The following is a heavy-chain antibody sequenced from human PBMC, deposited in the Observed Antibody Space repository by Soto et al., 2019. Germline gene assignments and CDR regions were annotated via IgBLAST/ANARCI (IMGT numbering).Heavy chain of an antibody. J-gene: IGHJ4*02. CDR2: INPKTGGT. Sequence: GASVKVSCKASGYIFSGYYIHWLRQAPGQGLEWMGWINPKTGGTKYTQKFQGRVTMTRDTSSSTAYMELSSLTSDDTAVYYCARGEIQLWFEGPPFDYWGQGTLVTVSS. CDR3: ARGEIQLWFEGPPFDY. V-gene: IGHV1-2*02. CDR1: GYIFSGYY. D-gene: IGHD5-18*01.